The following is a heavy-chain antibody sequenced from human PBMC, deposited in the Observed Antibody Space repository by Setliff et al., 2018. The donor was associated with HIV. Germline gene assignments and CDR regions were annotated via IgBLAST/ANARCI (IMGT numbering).Heavy chain of an antibody. CDR1: GFPFSTYW. CDR3: ARDHVAAGQQLDY. CDR2: ISEDGRST. Sequence: GGSLRLSCAASGFPFSTYWMHWVRQAPGKGLVWVSRISEDGRSTDYADSVKGRFTISRDNAKNTLYLQMNSLRAEDTAVYYCARDHVAAGQQLDYWGQGTLVTVSS. D-gene: IGHD6-13*01. J-gene: IGHJ4*01. V-gene: IGHV3-74*01.